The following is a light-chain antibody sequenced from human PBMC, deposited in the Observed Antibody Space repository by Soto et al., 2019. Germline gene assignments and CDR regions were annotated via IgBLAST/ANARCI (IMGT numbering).Light chain of an antibody. CDR3: QQYYSTPPT. CDR1: QNIDTY. Sequence: DIQMTQSPFSLSASVGDSVTITCLASQNIDTYLAWYQQKPGQPPKLLIYWASTRESGVPDRFSGSGSGTDFTLTISSLQAEDVAVYYCQQYYSTPPTFGQGTKVDI. V-gene: IGKV4-1*01. J-gene: IGKJ1*01. CDR2: WAS.